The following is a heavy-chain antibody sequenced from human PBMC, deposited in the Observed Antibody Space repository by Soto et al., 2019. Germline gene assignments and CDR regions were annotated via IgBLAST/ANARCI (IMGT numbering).Heavy chain of an antibody. J-gene: IGHJ4*02. CDR2: ISWNSGSI. V-gene: IGHV3-9*01. D-gene: IGHD6-13*01. CDR1: GFTFDDYA. CDR3: AKRGKYSSSWLGDY. Sequence: GGSLRLSCAASGFTFDDYAMHWVRQAPGKGLEWVSGISWNSGSIGYADSVKGRFTISRDNAKNSPYLQMNSLRAEDTALYYCAKRGKYSSSWLGDYWGQGTLVTVSS.